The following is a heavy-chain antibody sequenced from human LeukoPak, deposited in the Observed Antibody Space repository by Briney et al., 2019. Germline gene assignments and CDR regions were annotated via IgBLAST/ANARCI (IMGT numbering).Heavy chain of an antibody. CDR3: ARGPAAAPYDY. V-gene: IGHV3-23*01. CDR1: GGSFSGYY. CDR2: ISGSGGST. D-gene: IGHD2-15*01. J-gene: IGHJ4*02. Sequence: ETLSLTCAVYGGSFSGYYWSWIRQPPGKGLEWVSAISGSGGSTYYADSVKGRFTISRDNSKNTLYLQMNSLRAEDTAVYYCARGPAAAPYDYWGQGTLVTVSS.